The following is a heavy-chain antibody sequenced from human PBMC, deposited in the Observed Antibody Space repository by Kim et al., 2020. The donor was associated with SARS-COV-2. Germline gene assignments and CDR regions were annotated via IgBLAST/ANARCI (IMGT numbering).Heavy chain of an antibody. V-gene: IGHV6-1*01. Sequence: SQTLSLTCAISGDSVSSNNAAWNWIRQSPSRGLEWLGRTYYRSKWFNDYALSVKSRITINPDTSKNHFSLQLSTVTPEDTAVYSCANGGSGLGGMNVWGQGTTVTVSS. CDR3: ANGGSGLGGMNV. CDR1: GDSVSSNNAA. J-gene: IGHJ6*02. CDR2: TYYRSKWFN. D-gene: IGHD3-16*01.